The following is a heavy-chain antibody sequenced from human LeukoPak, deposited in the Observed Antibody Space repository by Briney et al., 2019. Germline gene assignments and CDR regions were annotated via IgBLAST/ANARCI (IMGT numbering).Heavy chain of an antibody. Sequence: GESLKISCKGSGYSFTSYWIGWVRQMPGKGLEWMGIIYPGDSDTRYSPSFQGQVTISADKSISTAYLQWSSLKASDTAMYYCARSSDVLRFLEWPRSNWFDPWGQGTPVTVSS. CDR1: GYSFTSYW. J-gene: IGHJ5*02. CDR3: ARSSDVLRFLEWPRSNWFDP. D-gene: IGHD3-3*01. V-gene: IGHV5-51*01. CDR2: IYPGDSDT.